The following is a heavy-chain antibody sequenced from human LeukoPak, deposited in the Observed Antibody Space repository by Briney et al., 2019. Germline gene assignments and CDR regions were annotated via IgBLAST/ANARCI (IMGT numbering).Heavy chain of an antibody. J-gene: IGHJ6*02. CDR1: GYTFTSYD. CDR2: MNPNSGNT. D-gene: IGHD2-2*01. V-gene: IGHV1-8*01. Sequence: ASVKVSCKASGYTFTSYDINWVRQATGQGLEWMGWMNPNSGNTGYAQKFQGRVTMTRNTSISTAYMELSSLRSEDTAVYYCAVPAAMSYYYGMDVWGQGTTVTVSS. CDR3: AVPAAMSYYYGMDV.